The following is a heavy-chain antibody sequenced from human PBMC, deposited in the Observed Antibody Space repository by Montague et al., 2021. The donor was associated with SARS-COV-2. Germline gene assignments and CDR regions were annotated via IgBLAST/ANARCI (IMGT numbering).Heavy chain of an antibody. CDR1: GGSISSYF. V-gene: IGHV4-59*13. Sequence: SETLSLTCTVSGGSISSYFWSWIRQPPGKGLEWIGYIHYSGSTNYNPSLKSRVTISVDTSKNQFSLKLRSVTAADTAVYYCARDGDSSSWYWFDLWGQGTLVTVSS. J-gene: IGHJ5*02. CDR3: ARDGDSSSWYWFDL. D-gene: IGHD6-13*01. CDR2: IHYSGST.